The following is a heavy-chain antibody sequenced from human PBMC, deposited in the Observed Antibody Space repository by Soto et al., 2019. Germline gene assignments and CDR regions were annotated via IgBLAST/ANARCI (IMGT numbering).Heavy chain of an antibody. CDR2: IYWNDDK. CDR1: GFSLSTSGLG. V-gene: IGHV2-5*01. J-gene: IGHJ3*02. CDR3: AHRRDIVVVVAASGAFDI. Sequence: SGPTLVNPTQTLTLTCTFSGFSLSTSGLGVGWIRQPPGKALEWLALIYWNDDKRYSPSLKSRLTITKDTSKNQVVLTMTNMDPVDTATYYCAHRRDIVVVVAASGAFDIWGQGTMVTVSS. D-gene: IGHD2-15*01.